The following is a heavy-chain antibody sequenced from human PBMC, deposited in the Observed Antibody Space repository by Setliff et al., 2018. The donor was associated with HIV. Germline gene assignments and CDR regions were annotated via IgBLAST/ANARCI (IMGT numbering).Heavy chain of an antibody. Sequence: GGSLRLSCAASGFTFSRSAVHWVRQAPGKGLEWVAVISNDGSNKYYAESVRGRFTISRDDSENTVYLQMSSLRADDTAVYYCARSPYGGNPYLFDFWGQGTLVTAPQ. J-gene: IGHJ4*02. CDR1: GFTFSRSA. CDR2: ISNDGSNK. D-gene: IGHD4-17*01. V-gene: IGHV3-30*15. CDR3: ARSPYGGNPYLFDF.